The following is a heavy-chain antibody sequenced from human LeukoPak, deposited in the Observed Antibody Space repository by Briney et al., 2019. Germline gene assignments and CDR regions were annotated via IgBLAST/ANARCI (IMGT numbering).Heavy chain of an antibody. CDR3: AREIRGVSEYFDY. V-gene: IGHV3-23*01. CDR2: ISGSRGST. CDR1: GFTLSSYG. Sequence: GGSLRLSCAASGFTLSSYGMSWVRQAPGKGLEWVSAISGSRGSTYYADSVKGRFTISRDNSKNTLYLQVNSLRAEDTAVYYCAREIRGVSEYFDYWGQGTLVTVSS. J-gene: IGHJ4*02. D-gene: IGHD3-10*01.